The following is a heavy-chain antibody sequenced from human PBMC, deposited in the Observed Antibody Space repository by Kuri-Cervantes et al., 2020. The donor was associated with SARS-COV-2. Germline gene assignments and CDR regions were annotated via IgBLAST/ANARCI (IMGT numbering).Heavy chain of an antibody. Sequence: SETLSLTCAVYGGSFSGYYWSWIRQPPGKGLEWIGEINHSGSTNYNPSLKSRVTISVDTSKNQFSLKLSSVTAADTAVYYCASGTQEDYYYDSSGYYWYFDLWGQGTLVTVSS. V-gene: IGHV4-34*01. D-gene: IGHD3-22*01. CDR3: ASGTQEDYYYDSSGYYWYFDL. CDR2: INHSGST. J-gene: IGHJ2*01. CDR1: GGSFSGYY.